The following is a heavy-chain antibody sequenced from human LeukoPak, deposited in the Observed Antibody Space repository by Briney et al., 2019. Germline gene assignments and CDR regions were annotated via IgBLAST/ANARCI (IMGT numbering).Heavy chain of an antibody. V-gene: IGHV3-74*03. J-gene: IGHJ3*02. D-gene: IGHD5/OR15-5a*01. CDR1: VFTPTGHC. Sequence: PRGCPRLSSAPSVFTPTGHCIHWGRPRPGVGRGWGSRINGRGTDTMSTHPLKGRFTISPDNTKNSLCLRITSLRAQTTPLYFCAKDGGSVPDSFYIWGQGKMVTVSS. CDR2: INGRGTDT. CDR3: AKDGGSVPDSFYI.